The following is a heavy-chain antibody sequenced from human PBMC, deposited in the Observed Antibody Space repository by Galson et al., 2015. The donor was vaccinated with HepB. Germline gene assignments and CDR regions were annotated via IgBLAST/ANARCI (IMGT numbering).Heavy chain of an antibody. CDR2: IWYDGSNK. J-gene: IGHJ4*01. CDR3: ARDPETGRSSGHDY. D-gene: IGHD3-22*01. Sequence: SLRLSCAASGFTFSSYGMRWVRQAPGKGLEWVAVIWYDGSNKYYADSVKGRFTISRDNSKNTLYLQMNSLRAEDTAVYYCARDPETGRSSGHDYWGQEPWSPSPQ. CDR1: GFTFSSYG. V-gene: IGHV3-33*01.